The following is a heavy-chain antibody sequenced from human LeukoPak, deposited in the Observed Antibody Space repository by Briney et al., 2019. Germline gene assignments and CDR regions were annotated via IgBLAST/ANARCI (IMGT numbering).Heavy chain of an antibody. J-gene: IGHJ3*02. V-gene: IGHV4-34*01. D-gene: IGHD3-3*01. Sequence: PSETLSLTCAVYGGSLSGYNWSWIRQPPGKGLEWIGEINHSGSTKNNPSLKSRVTVSVDTSKNQFSLKLSSVTAADSAVYYCARSRAGNDSLSGFYAFDIWGQGTMVTVSS. CDR2: INHSGST. CDR1: GGSLSGYN. CDR3: ARSRAGNDSLSGFYAFDI.